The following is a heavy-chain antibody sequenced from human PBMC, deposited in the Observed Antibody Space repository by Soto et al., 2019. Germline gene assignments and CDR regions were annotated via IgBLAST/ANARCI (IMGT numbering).Heavy chain of an antibody. D-gene: IGHD5-18*01. V-gene: IGHV3-23*01. Sequence: HPGGSLRLSCAASGFTFSSYAMSWVRQAPGKGLEWVSAISGSGGSTYYADSVKGRFTISRDNSKNTLYLQMNSLRAEDTAVYYCAKPLHRGYSSGYSLYYSGMDVWGQWTTVTVSS. J-gene: IGHJ6*02. CDR3: AKPLHRGYSSGYSLYYSGMDV. CDR2: ISGSGGST. CDR1: GFTFSSYA.